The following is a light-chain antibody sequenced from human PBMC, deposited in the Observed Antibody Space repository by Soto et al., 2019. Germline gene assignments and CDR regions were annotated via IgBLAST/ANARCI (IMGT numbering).Light chain of an antibody. V-gene: IGLV2-8*01. Sequence: QSALTQPPSASGSPGQSVTISCTGTSSDVGGYDYVSWYQQHTGKAPKLMIYEVNKRPSGVPDRFSGSKSGNTASLTVSGLQANDEADYYCSSYAGRNNFVVFGGGTKLTVL. CDR2: EVN. J-gene: IGLJ2*01. CDR1: SSDVGGYDY. CDR3: SSYAGRNNFVV.